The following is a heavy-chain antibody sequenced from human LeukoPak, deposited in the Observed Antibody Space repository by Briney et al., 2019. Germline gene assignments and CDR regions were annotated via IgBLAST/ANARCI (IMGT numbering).Heavy chain of an antibody. CDR3: AREKYYYDSSGYDY. Sequence: KTGGSLRLSCAASGFTFSSYSMNWVRQAPGKGLEWVSYISSSSSTIYYADSVKGRFTISRDNAKNSLYLQMNSLRAEDTAVYYCAREKYYYDSSGYDYWGQGTLVTVSS. D-gene: IGHD3-22*01. CDR1: GFTFSSYS. CDR2: ISSSSSTI. V-gene: IGHV3-48*04. J-gene: IGHJ4*02.